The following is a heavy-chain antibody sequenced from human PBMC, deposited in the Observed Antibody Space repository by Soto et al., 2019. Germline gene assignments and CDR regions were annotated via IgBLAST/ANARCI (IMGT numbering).Heavy chain of an antibody. Sequence: QVQLVQSGAEVKKPGASVKVSCKASGYTFTSYDINWGRQATGQGLEWMGWMNPNSANTGYAQKFQGRGTMTRNTSISTAYMELSSLRSEDTAVYDCAREGVRGMDVWGQGTTVTVSS. J-gene: IGHJ6*02. CDR2: MNPNSANT. D-gene: IGHD3-16*01. V-gene: IGHV1-8*01. CDR3: AREGVRGMDV. CDR1: GYTFTSYD.